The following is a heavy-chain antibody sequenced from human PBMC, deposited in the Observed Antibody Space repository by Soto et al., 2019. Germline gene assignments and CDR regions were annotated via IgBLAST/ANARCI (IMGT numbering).Heavy chain of an antibody. D-gene: IGHD3-16*01. V-gene: IGHV1-18*01. Sequence: ASVKVSCKASGYTFTSYGVSWARQAPGQGLEWMGWISAYRGNTKYAQKLQGRVTMTTDTSTSTAYMELRSLRSDDTAVYYCARDAYSNLIDYWGQGTLVTVSS. J-gene: IGHJ4*02. CDR2: ISAYRGNT. CDR1: GYTFTSYG. CDR3: ARDAYSNLIDY.